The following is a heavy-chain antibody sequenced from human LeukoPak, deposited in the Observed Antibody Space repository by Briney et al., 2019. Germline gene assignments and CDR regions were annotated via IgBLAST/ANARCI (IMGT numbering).Heavy chain of an antibody. V-gene: IGHV4-4*09. D-gene: IGHD3-3*01. CDR2: ISTSGNT. CDR1: GGSLSSYY. CDR3: ARHVGITIFGVVAEYMDV. Sequence: SETLSLTCTVCGGSLSSYYWTWIRQPPGKALEWIGYISTSGNTKYNPSLKSRLTISGNTSNNQFSLKLSYVTAADTAVYYCARHVGITIFGVVAEYMDVWGKGTTVTVSS. J-gene: IGHJ6*03.